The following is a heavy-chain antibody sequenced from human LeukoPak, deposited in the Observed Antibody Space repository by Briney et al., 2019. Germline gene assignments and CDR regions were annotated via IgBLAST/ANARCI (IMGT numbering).Heavy chain of an antibody. V-gene: IGHV4-4*08. J-gene: IGHJ4*02. CDR3: ARDHFLYSLDY. D-gene: IGHD2/OR15-2a*01. CDR2: IYTTGST. Sequence: NPSETLSLTCTVSGGSISSYYWSWIRQPPGKGLEWIGYIYTTGSTNYNPSLKSRVTISVDTSKNQFSLKLSSVTAADTAVYYCARDHFLYSLDYWGQGTLVTVSS. CDR1: GGSISSYY.